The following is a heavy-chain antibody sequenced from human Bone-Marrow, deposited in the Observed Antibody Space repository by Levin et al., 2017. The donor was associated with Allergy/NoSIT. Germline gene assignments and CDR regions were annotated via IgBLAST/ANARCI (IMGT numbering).Heavy chain of an antibody. CDR3: ARDEDYCSSTSCTSYGLDV. D-gene: IGHD2-2*01. J-gene: IGHJ6*02. CDR2: ISSDGSNK. Sequence: GGSLRLSCAASGFIFSSYAIHWVRQSPGKGLLWVAIISSDGSNKDYADSVKSRFTISRDNSKNTLYLQMNNLRPQDTAVYYCARDEDYCSSTSCTSYGLDVWGQGTTVTVSS. V-gene: IGHV3-30-3*01. CDR1: GFIFSSYA.